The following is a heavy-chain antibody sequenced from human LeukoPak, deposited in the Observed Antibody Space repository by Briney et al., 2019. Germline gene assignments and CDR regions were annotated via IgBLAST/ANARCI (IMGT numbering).Heavy chain of an antibody. Sequence: GALVKVSCKASGYTFTSCGISWVRQAPGQGLEWMGWISAYNGNTNYAQKLQGRVTMTTDTSTSTAYMELRSLRSDDTAVYYCARVSRVWLLRGEDWFDPWGQGTLVTVSS. J-gene: IGHJ5*02. CDR3: ARVSRVWLLRGEDWFDP. D-gene: IGHD3-22*01. CDR2: ISAYNGNT. CDR1: GYTFTSCG. V-gene: IGHV1-18*01.